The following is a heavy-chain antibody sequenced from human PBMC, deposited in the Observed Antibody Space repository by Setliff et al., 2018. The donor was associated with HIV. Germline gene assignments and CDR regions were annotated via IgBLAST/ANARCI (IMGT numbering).Heavy chain of an antibody. Sequence: GASVKVSCKASGYTFNNYGISWVRQAPGQGLEWMGWISAYNGNTNYAQKLQGRVTVTTDTSTSTAYMELRSLRSDDTAVYYCAREIGDYYDSSGYYPPTDYYYGMDVWGQGTTVTVSS. CDR1: GYTFNNYG. CDR2: ISAYNGNT. CDR3: AREIGDYYDSSGYYPPTDYYYGMDV. J-gene: IGHJ6*02. D-gene: IGHD3-22*01. V-gene: IGHV1-18*01.